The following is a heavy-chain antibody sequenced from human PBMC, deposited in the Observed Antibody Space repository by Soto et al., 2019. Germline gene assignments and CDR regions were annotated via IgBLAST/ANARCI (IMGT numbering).Heavy chain of an antibody. D-gene: IGHD3-22*01. J-gene: IGHJ4*02. CDR2: INYIGST. CDR1: GGSISSYY. V-gene: IGHV4-59*01. Sequence: PSETLSLTCTVSGGSISSYYWSWIRQPPGKGLEWIGYINYIGSTNYNPSLRSRVTISVDTSKNHFSLKLSSVTAADTAVYYCARQTYYYDSSGYVYYFDYWGQGTLVTVSS. CDR3: ARQTYYYDSSGYVYYFDY.